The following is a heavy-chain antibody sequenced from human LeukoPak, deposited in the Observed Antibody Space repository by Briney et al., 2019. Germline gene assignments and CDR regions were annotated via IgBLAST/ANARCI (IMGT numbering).Heavy chain of an antibody. D-gene: IGHD3-10*01. CDR1: GFTFSSYA. V-gene: IGHV3-23*01. CDR3: AKGPAMVRGTFDP. J-gene: IGHJ5*02. CDR2: ISGSGGNT. Sequence: PGGPLRLSCATSGFTFSSYAMSSVRQAPEKGLEWVSSISGSGGNTYYADSVKGRFTISRDYSKNTLYLQMNSLRTEETAVYYCAKGPAMVRGTFDPWGQGTLVTVSS.